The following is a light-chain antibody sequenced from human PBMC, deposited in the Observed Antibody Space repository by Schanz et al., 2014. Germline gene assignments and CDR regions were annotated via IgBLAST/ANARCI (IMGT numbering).Light chain of an antibody. V-gene: IGLV2-23*02. Sequence: QSALTQPASVSGSPGQSITISCTGTSSDVGGYNFVSWYQHHPGKAPKLMIYDVSRRPSGVPDRFSGSGSGNTASLTISGLQAEDEADYYCCSYAGRPWVFGGGTKLTVL. J-gene: IGLJ3*02. CDR3: CSYAGRPWV. CDR1: SSDVGGYNF. CDR2: DVS.